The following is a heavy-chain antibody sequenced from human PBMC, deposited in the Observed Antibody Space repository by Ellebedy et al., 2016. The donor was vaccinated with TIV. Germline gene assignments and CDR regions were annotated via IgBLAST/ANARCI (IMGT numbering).Heavy chain of an antibody. D-gene: IGHD3-22*01. CDR3: ARHLYYYDSSGYKNYYFDY. CDR2: IYYSGST. J-gene: IGHJ4*02. CDR1: GGSISSYY. Sequence: MPSETLSLTCTVSGGSISSYYWSWIRQPPGKGLEWIGYIYYSGSTNYNPSLKSRVTISVDTSKNQFSLKLSSVTAADTAVYYCARHLYYYDSSGYKNYYFDYWGQGTLVTVSS. V-gene: IGHV4-59*08.